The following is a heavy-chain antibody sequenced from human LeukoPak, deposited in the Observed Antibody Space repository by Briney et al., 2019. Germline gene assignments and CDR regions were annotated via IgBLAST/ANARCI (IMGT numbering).Heavy chain of an antibody. CDR2: ISSSGSTR. Sequence: GGSLRLSCAASGFTFNSYEMNWVRQAPGKGLEWVSYISSSGSTRYYADSVKGRFTISRDNAKNSLHLQMNSLRAEDTAVYYCAELGITMIGGVWGKGTTVTISS. J-gene: IGHJ6*04. D-gene: IGHD3-10*02. CDR1: GFTFNSYE. V-gene: IGHV3-48*03. CDR3: AELGITMIGGV.